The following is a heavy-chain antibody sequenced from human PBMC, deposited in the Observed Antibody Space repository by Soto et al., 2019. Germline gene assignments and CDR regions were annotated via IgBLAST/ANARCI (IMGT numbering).Heavy chain of an antibody. CDR2: IYYSGST. Sequence: QVQLQESGPGLVKPSETLSLMCTVSGDSISSYYWSWIRQPPGKGLEWIGYIYYSGSTNYNPSLKSRVTISVDTSKKQFSLKPSSVTAADTAVYYCARQVASGYENYWYFDVWGRGTLVTVSS. J-gene: IGHJ2*01. CDR1: GDSISSYY. D-gene: IGHD5-12*01. CDR3: ARQVASGYENYWYFDV. V-gene: IGHV4-59*08.